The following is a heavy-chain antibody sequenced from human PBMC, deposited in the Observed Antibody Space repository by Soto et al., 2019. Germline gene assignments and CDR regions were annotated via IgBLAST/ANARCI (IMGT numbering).Heavy chain of an antibody. Sequence: QVQLVQSGAEVKKPGSSVKVSCKASGGTFSSYAISWVRQAPGQGLEWMGGIIPIFGTANYAQKFQGRVTITAEEATSTAYMERSGLRSLATAGSCCAGGSVPLEEWELTSGHWGEGTVVTVS. CDR1: GGTFSSYA. CDR2: IIPIFGTA. D-gene: IGHD1-26*01. J-gene: IGHJ1*01. CDR3: AGGSVPLEEWELTSGH. V-gene: IGHV1-69*12.